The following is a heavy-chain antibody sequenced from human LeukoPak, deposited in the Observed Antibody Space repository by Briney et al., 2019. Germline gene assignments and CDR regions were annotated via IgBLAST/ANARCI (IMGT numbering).Heavy chain of an antibody. CDR3: AKELRITIFGVVIIGYYGMDV. Sequence: PGGSLRLSCAASGFTFSSYAMSWVRQAPGKGLEWVSAISGSGGSTYYADSVKGRFTISRDNSKNTLYLQMNSLRAEDTAVYYCAKELRITIFGVVIIGYYGMDVWGQETTVTVSS. J-gene: IGHJ6*02. V-gene: IGHV3-23*01. CDR2: ISGSGGST. CDR1: GFTFSSYA. D-gene: IGHD3-3*01.